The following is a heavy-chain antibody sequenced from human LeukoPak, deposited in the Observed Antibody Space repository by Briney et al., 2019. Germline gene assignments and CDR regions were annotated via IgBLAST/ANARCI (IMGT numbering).Heavy chain of an antibody. D-gene: IGHD2-15*01. CDR3: AKDPYRVVFATGNYLDP. Sequence: GGSLRLSCAASGLTFSSYGMHWVRQAPGKGLEWVAVISYDGSNKYYADSVKGRFTISRDNSKNTLYLQMNSLRAEDTAVYYCAKDPYRVVFATGNYLDPWGQGTLVTVSS. CDR1: GLTFSSYG. CDR2: ISYDGSNK. V-gene: IGHV3-30*18. J-gene: IGHJ5*02.